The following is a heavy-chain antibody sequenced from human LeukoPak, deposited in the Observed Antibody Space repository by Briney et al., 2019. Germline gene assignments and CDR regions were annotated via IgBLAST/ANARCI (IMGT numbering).Heavy chain of an antibody. V-gene: IGHV4-34*09. CDR1: GGSFSGYY. CDR3: AREHSSSSWFDP. CDR2: IYYSGST. J-gene: IGHJ5*02. D-gene: IGHD6-13*01. Sequence: PSETLSLTCAVYGGSFSGYYWSWIRQPPGKGLEWIGYIYYSGSTYYNPSLKSRVTISVDTSKNQFSLKLSSVTAADTAAYYCAREHSSSSWFDPWGQGTLVTVSS.